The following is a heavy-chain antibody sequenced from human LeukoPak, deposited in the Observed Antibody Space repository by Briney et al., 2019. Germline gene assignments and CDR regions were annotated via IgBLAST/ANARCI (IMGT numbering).Heavy chain of an antibody. CDR1: GFTFSSYG. CDR3: AKEGNSGSLYYFDY. J-gene: IGHJ4*02. D-gene: IGHD1-26*01. Sequence: GGSLRLSCAASGFTFSSYGMRWVRQAPGKGLEWVAFIRYDGRNKYYADSVKGRFTISRDNPKNTLYLQMNSLRAEDTAVYYCAKEGNSGSLYYFDYWGQGTLVTVSS. V-gene: IGHV3-30*02. CDR2: IRYDGRNK.